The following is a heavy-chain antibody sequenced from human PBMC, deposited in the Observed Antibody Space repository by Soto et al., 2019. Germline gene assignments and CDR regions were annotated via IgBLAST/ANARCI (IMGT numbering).Heavy chain of an antibody. CDR1: GFTFDDYT. CDR2: ISWDGGST. Sequence: GGSLRLSCAASGFTFDDYTMHWVRQAPGKGLEWVSLISWDGGSTYYADSVKGRFTISRDNSKNSLYLQMNSLRTEDTALYYCAKDRGRLMATTNWFDPWGQGTLVTVSS. V-gene: IGHV3-43*01. CDR3: AKDRGRLMATTNWFDP. J-gene: IGHJ5*02. D-gene: IGHD1-26*01.